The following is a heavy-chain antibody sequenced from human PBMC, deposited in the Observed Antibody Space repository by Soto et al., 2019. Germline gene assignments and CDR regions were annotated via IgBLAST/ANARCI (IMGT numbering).Heavy chain of an antibody. J-gene: IGHJ6*02. Sequence: QVQLMQSGAEVRKPGSSLTVSCKASGGTFSSNPISWVRQAPGQGLQWMGGIIPIFATPHYARRFRDRVTLTANGSTTQAYMELTGLTSEDKAIYYGARDRSAVKGFGSFKYYRMDVWGQGTTVTVS. CDR1: GGTFSSNP. CDR3: ARDRSAVKGFGSFKYYRMDV. D-gene: IGHD3-16*02. V-gene: IGHV1-69*01. CDR2: IIPIFATP.